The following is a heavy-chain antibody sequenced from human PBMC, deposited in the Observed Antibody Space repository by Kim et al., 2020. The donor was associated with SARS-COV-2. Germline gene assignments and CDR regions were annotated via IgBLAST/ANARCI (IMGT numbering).Heavy chain of an antibody. CDR3: ARAGGIAAAGEFYY. CDR2: IGTAGDT. Sequence: GGSLRLSCAASGFTFSSYDMHWVRQATGKGLEWVSAIGTAGDTYYPGSVKGRFTISRENAKNSLYLQMNSLRAGDTAVYYCARAGGIAAAGEFYYWGQGTLVTVSS. D-gene: IGHD6-13*01. J-gene: IGHJ4*02. CDR1: GFTFSSYD. V-gene: IGHV3-13*01.